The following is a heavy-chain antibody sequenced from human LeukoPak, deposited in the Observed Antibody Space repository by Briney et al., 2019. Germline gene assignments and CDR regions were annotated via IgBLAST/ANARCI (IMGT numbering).Heavy chain of an antibody. CDR2: FDPEDGET. CDR3: ATAGITMVRGVMTNWFDP. V-gene: IGHV1-24*01. D-gene: IGHD3-10*01. CDR1: GYTLTELS. Sequence: EASVKVSCKVSGYTLTELSMHWVRQAPGKGLEWMGGFDPEDGETIYAQNFQGRVTMTEDTSTATAYMELSSLRSEDTAVYYCATAGITMVRGVMTNWFDPWGQGTLVTVSS. J-gene: IGHJ5*02.